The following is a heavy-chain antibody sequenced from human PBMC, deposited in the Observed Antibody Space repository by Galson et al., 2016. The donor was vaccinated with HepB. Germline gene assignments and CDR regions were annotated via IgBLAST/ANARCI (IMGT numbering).Heavy chain of an antibody. CDR1: GFTFSSYA. V-gene: IGHV3-23*01. CDR2: ISGSETT. D-gene: IGHD3-10*01. Sequence: SLRLSCAASGFTFSSYAMNWVRQAPGKGLEWVSTISGSETTSYAGSMKGRFTISRDNSKNTLFLQMNSLRVEDMAVYYCAKGSDYYGWGSYPYYFDYWGQGTLVTVSS. CDR3: AKGSDYYGWGSYPYYFDY. J-gene: IGHJ4*02.